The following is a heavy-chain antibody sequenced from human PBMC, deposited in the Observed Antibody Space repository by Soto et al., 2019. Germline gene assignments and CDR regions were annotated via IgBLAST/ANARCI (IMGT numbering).Heavy chain of an antibody. CDR3: ARGGIDYGVSLDY. Sequence: PGGSLRLSCAASGFTFSSYGMHWVRQAPGKGLERVAVIWYDGSNKYYADSVKGRFTISRDNSKNTLYRQMNSLRAEDTAVYYCARGGIDYGVSLDYWGQGTLVTVSS. CDR2: IWYDGSNK. D-gene: IGHD4-17*01. J-gene: IGHJ4*02. CDR1: GFTFSSYG. V-gene: IGHV3-33*01.